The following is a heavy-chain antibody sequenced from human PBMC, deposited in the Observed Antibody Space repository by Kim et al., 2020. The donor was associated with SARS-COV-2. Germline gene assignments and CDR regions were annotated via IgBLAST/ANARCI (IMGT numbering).Heavy chain of an antibody. D-gene: IGHD3-10*01. Sequence: GGSLRLSCAASGFTFSSYSMNWVRQAPGKGLEWVSYISSSGNSIYYADSVKGRFTISRDNSKNSLYLHMNSLRDEDTAVYYCARDLRCGEVIDSWGQGTL. CDR1: GFTFSSYS. CDR3: ARDLRCGEVIDS. CDR2: ISSSGNSI. V-gene: IGHV3-48*02. J-gene: IGHJ4*02.